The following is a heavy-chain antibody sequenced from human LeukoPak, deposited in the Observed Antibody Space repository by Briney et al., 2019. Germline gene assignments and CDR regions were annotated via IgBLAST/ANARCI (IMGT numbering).Heavy chain of an antibody. Sequence: ASVKVSCKASGYTFTDYYLHWVRQAPGQGLEWMGWISPISGGTNYAQKFQGRVTMTRDTSISAAYMELSRLRSDDTAVYYCARGPSSGDFDYWGQGTLVTVSS. D-gene: IGHD6-6*01. CDR2: ISPISGGT. V-gene: IGHV1-2*02. CDR3: ARGPSSGDFDY. CDR1: GYTFTDYY. J-gene: IGHJ4*02.